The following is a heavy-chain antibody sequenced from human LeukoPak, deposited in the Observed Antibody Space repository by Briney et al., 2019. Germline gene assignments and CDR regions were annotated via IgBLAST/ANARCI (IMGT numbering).Heavy chain of an antibody. CDR1: GYTFTSYG. D-gene: IGHD1-1*01. V-gene: IGHV1-18*01. Sequence: AASVKVSCKASGYTFTSYGISWVRQAPGQGLEWMGWISAYNGNTNYAQKLQGRVTMTTDTSTSTAYMELRSLRSDDTAVYYCARLEYWNDLKGYYFDYWGQGTLVTVSS. CDR2: ISAYNGNT. CDR3: ARLEYWNDLKGYYFDY. J-gene: IGHJ4*02.